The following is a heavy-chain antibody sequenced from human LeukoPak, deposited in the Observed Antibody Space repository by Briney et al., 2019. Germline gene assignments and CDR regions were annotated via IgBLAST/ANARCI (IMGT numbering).Heavy chain of an antibody. J-gene: IGHJ4*02. Sequence: GRSLRLSCAASGFTFSSYGMHWVRQAPGKGLEWVAVIWYDGSNKYYADSVEGRFTISRDNSKNTLYLQMNSLRAEDTAVYYCARGSRISYYFDYWGQGTLVTVSS. D-gene: IGHD2/OR15-2a*01. CDR3: ARGSRISYYFDY. CDR1: GFTFSSYG. CDR2: IWYDGSNK. V-gene: IGHV3-33*01.